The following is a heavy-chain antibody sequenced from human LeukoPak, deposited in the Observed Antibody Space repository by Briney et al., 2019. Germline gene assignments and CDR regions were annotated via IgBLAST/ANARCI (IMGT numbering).Heavy chain of an antibody. J-gene: IGHJ4*02. CDR3: ARDSGSYYFDY. Sequence: ASVKVSCKASGYTFINSGITWVRQAPGQGLEWMGWISGYNGNTKYVQKFQGRVTMTTDTSMTTAYLELRSLRSDDTAVYYCARDSGSYYFDYWGQGILVTVSS. CDR2: ISGYNGNT. V-gene: IGHV1-18*01. D-gene: IGHD1-26*01. CDR1: GYTFINSG.